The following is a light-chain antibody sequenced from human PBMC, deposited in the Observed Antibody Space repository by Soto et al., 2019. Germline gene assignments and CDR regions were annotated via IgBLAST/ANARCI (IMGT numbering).Light chain of an antibody. Sequence: DNQRTQAPSTLSASVGDRVTITCRASQSISSYLNWYQQKPGKAPELLIYAASSLQSGVPSRFSGSGSGTDFTLTISSLQPEDFATYYCQQSYSTPTTFGQGTRLEIK. CDR1: QSISSY. J-gene: IGKJ5*01. CDR2: AAS. V-gene: IGKV1-39*01. CDR3: QQSYSTPTT.